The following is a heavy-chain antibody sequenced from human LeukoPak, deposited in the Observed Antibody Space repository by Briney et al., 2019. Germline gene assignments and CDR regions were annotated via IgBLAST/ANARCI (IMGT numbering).Heavy chain of an antibody. CDR3: ARVDYYYGSGSYFHLFDY. CDR1: GFTFSDYY. D-gene: IGHD3-10*01. Sequence: GGSLRLSCAASGFTFSDYYMSWIRQAPGKGLEYVSYITNSGSDIYYADSVKGRFTISRDNAKNSLYLQTNSLRAEDTAVYYCARVDYYYGSGSYFHLFDYWGQGTLVTVSS. CDR2: ITNSGSDI. J-gene: IGHJ4*02. V-gene: IGHV3-11*04.